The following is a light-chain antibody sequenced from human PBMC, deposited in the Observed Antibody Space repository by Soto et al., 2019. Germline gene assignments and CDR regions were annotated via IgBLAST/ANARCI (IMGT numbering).Light chain of an antibody. CDR1: SSDVGAYNF. CDR2: DVS. J-gene: IGLJ1*01. V-gene: IGLV2-14*03. CDR3: ISYTSSSTHV. Sequence: QSALTQPASVSGSPGQSITISCTGTSSDVGAYNFVSWYQQHPGKLPKLMIFDVSRRPSGVSDRFSGSKSGNTASLPISGLQAEDEGDYYCISYTSSSTHVFGSGTKVTV.